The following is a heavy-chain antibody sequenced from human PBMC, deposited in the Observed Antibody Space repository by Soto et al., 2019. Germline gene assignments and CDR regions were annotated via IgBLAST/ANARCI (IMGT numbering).Heavy chain of an antibody. D-gene: IGHD3-22*01. CDR1: GFTFSSYA. J-gene: IGHJ5*02. CDR2: IRGSATST. Sequence: PVRSLRLSCAASGFTFSSYAMSWVRQPPGKGLEWVSAIRGSATSTYYADSVKGRFTISRDDSKNTLYLQMNSLRAEDTAVYFCAKETYLYDSSGYFDPWGQGTLVTVSS. CDR3: AKETYLYDSSGYFDP. V-gene: IGHV3-23*01.